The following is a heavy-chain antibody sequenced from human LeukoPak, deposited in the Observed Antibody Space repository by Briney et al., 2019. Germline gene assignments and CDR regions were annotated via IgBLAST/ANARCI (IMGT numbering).Heavy chain of an antibody. CDR2: ISAYNGNT. CDR3: ARDARLRGVVPAAIGY. CDR1: GYTFTSYD. D-gene: IGHD2-2*02. Sequence: ASVKVSCKASGYTFTSYDISWVRQAPGQGLEWMGWISAYNGNTNYAQKLQGRVTMTTDTSTSTAYMELRSLRSDDTAVYYCARDARLRGVVPAAIGYWGQGTLVTVSS. V-gene: IGHV1-18*04. J-gene: IGHJ4*02.